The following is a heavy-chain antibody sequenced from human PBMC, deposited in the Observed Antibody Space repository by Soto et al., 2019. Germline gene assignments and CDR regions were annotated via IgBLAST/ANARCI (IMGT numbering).Heavy chain of an antibody. D-gene: IGHD2-8*01. Sequence: QVQLVQSGAEVKKPGASVKVSCKASGYTFTTYDISWVRQAPGQGLEWMGRISTYNGKPNYPQSLQGRLTMTTDTSTTTAYMELRSLRSDDTAVYYCARDPYHVLMVNAPNLYGMDVWGQGTTVTVAS. CDR3: ARDPYHVLMVNAPNLYGMDV. CDR1: GYTFTTYD. CDR2: ISTYNGKP. V-gene: IGHV1-18*01. J-gene: IGHJ6*02.